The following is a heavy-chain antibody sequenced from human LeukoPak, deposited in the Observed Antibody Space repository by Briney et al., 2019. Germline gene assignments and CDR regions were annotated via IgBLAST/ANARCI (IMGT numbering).Heavy chain of an antibody. Sequence: GGSLRLSCVASGFSFSAYIMHWVRQAPGKGLEYVSAIRSDGSSTFYPNSVKGRFTISRDNSKNTLYLQMNSLRAEDTAVYYCAKSGVDRFWSGQYYFDYWGQGTLVTVSS. D-gene: IGHD3-3*01. J-gene: IGHJ4*02. V-gene: IGHV3-64*04. CDR2: IRSDGSST. CDR3: AKSGVDRFWSGQYYFDY. CDR1: GFSFSAYI.